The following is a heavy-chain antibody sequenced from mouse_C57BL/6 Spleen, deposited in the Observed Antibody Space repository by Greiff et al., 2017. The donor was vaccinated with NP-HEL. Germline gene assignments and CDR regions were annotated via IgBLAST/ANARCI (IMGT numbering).Heavy chain of an antibody. CDR1: GYTFTDYE. Sequence: VQLQQSGAELVRPGASVTLSCKASGYTFTDYEMHWVKQTPVHGLEWIGAIDPETGGTAYNQKFKGKAILTADKSYSTAYMELRSLTSDDSAVYYCTRAHSFYAMDYWGQGTSGTVSS. CDR2: IDPETGGT. J-gene: IGHJ4*01. V-gene: IGHV1-15*01. D-gene: IGHD1-1*01. CDR3: TRAHSFYAMDY.